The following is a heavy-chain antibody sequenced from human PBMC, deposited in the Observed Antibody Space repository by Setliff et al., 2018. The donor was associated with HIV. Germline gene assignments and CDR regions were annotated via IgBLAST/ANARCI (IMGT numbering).Heavy chain of an antibody. CDR1: GDTFSTYA. CDR2: IIPLVTIA. J-gene: IGHJ6*03. CDR3: ARGRYGSGTYWGLYYYYYMDV. Sequence: SVKVSCKASGDTFSTYAITGVRQAPGQGLEWMGGIIPLVTIANYAQEFQGRVRFTADKSTSTAYMELNSLRSDDTAVYYCARGRYGSGTYWGLYYYYYMDVWGKGTTVTVSS. V-gene: IGHV1-69*10. D-gene: IGHD3-10*01.